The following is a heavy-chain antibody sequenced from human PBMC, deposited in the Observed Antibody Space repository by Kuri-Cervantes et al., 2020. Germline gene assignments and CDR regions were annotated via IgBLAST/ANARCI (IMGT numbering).Heavy chain of an antibody. J-gene: IGHJ4*02. V-gene: IGHV1-18*01. CDR2: ISAYNGNT. CDR1: GYTFTSYD. Sequence: ASVKVSCKASGYTFTSYDINWVRQATGQGLEWMGWISAYNGNTNYAQKLQGRVTMTTDTSTSTAYMELRSLRSDDTAVYYCARDQAGMITFGGVIVIPYDYWGQGTLVTVSS. D-gene: IGHD3-16*02. CDR3: ARDQAGMITFGGVIVIPYDY.